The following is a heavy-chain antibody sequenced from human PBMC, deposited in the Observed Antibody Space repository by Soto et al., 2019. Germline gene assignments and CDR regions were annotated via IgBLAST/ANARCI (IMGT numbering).Heavy chain of an antibody. CDR1: GGSFNGYY. CDR2: INHSGST. J-gene: IGHJ4*02. CDR3: ARAPDKYYFDS. Sequence: ETLSLTCAVYGGSFNGYYWSWIRQPPGKGPEWIGDINHSGSTNYNPSLKSRVTISVDTSKNQFSLKLRSVTAADMTVFYCARAPDKYYFDSWGQGTLVTVSS. V-gene: IGHV4-34*01.